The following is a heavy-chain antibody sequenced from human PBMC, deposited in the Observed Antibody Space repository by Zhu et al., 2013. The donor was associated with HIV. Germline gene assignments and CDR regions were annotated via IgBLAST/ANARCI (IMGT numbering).Heavy chain of an antibody. CDR3: ARDRTAGYYYYGIDV. V-gene: IGHV1-2*04. CDR1: GYTFTGYY. D-gene: IGHD1-1*01. J-gene: IGHJ6*02. CDR2: INPNSGGT. Sequence: QVQLVQSGAEVKKPGASVKVSCKASGYTFTGYYMHWVRQAPGQGLEWMGWINPNSGGTNYAQKFQGWVTMTRDTSISTAYMELSRLRSDDTAVYYCARDRTAGYYYYGIDVWGQGTTVT.